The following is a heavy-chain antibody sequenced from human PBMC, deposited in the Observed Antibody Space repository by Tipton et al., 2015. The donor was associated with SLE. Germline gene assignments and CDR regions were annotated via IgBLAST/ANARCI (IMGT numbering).Heavy chain of an antibody. Sequence: QLVQSGAEVKKPGASVKVSCKASGYTFTSYGINWVRQAPGQGLEWMGWISPYNGNTKNAQKLQGRVTMTTDTSTSTAYMELRSLRSDDTSVYYCAREVGGRSVYYVSAFDIWGQGTMVTGSS. J-gene: IGHJ3*02. CDR3: AREVGGRSVYYVSAFDI. CDR2: ISPYNGNT. CDR1: GYTFTSYG. V-gene: IGHV1-18*01. D-gene: IGHD3-3*01.